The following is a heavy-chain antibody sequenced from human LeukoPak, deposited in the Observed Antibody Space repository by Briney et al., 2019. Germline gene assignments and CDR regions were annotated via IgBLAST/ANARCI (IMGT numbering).Heavy chain of an antibody. V-gene: IGHV1-69*13. Sequence: ASVKVSCKASGGTLSSYAISWVRQAPGQGLEWMGGIIPIFGTANYAQKFQGRVTITADESTSTAYMELSSLRFEDTAVYFCAKGPPGSDNDWYFDLWGRGTLVTVSS. CDR3: AKGPPGSDNDWYFDL. CDR2: IIPIFGTA. D-gene: IGHD6-19*01. CDR1: GGTLSSYA. J-gene: IGHJ2*01.